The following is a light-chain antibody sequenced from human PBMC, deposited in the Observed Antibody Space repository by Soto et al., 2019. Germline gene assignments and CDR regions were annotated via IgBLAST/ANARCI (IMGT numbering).Light chain of an antibody. CDR2: GAS. Sequence: EIVMTQSPATLSVSPGERATLSCRASQTISNNLAWYQQKPGQAPRLLIYGASTRASGIPARFSGRGSGTESTLTISSLQSEDFAVYYCQQYNMWPLHTFGQGTKLEIK. V-gene: IGKV3-15*01. CDR3: QQYNMWPLHT. CDR1: QTISNN. J-gene: IGKJ2*01.